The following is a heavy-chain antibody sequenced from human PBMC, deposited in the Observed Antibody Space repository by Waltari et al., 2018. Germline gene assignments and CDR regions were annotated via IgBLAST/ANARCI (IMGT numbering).Heavy chain of an antibody. J-gene: IGHJ4*02. Sequence: QVHLAQSGAEVKKPGASVKISCTASGYTLTSYTIHWVRQAPGQRLEGMGWISSGNVKTKNSQTLQGRLTITRDTSASTVYMEMNSVRSEDTAVYYCARDLTGYYDDNNGYYYGPSVFDYWGQGTLVTVSS. CDR2: ISSGNVKT. CDR3: ARDLTGYYDDNNGYYYGPSVFDY. D-gene: IGHD3-22*01. V-gene: IGHV1-3*01. CDR1: GYTLTSYT.